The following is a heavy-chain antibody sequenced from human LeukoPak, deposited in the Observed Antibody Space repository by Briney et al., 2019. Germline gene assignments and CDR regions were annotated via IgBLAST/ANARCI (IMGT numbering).Heavy chain of an antibody. Sequence: PGGSLRLSCAASGFTFSSYSMNWVRQAPGKGLEWASYISSSSSTIYYADTVKGRFTISRDNAKNSLYLQMNSLRAEDTAVYYCARSIDSSSWTLWGQGTLVTVSS. CDR1: GFTFSSYS. CDR2: ISSSSSTI. D-gene: IGHD6-13*01. V-gene: IGHV3-48*04. J-gene: IGHJ4*02. CDR3: ARSIDSSSWTL.